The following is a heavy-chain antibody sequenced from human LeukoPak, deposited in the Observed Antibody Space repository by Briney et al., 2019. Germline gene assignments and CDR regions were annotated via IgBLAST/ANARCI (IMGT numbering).Heavy chain of an antibody. CDR1: GFTFDAYW. V-gene: IGHV3-7*01. D-gene: IGHD1-14*01. CDR2: IKQDGNEK. J-gene: IGHJ4*02. CDR3: ARDPLTQNDY. Sequence: PGGSLRLSCAASGFTFDAYWMSGVRQAPGKGLEWVANIKQDGNEKYYVDSVKGRFTIYRDNAKNSLYLQMNSLRADDTAVYYCARDPLTQNDYWGQGTLVAVSS.